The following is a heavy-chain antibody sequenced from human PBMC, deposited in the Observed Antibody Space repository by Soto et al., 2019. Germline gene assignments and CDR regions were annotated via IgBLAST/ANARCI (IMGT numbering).Heavy chain of an antibody. D-gene: IGHD2-2*01. CDR2: IYYSGST. V-gene: IGHV4-30-4*01. J-gene: IGHJ6*02. CDR1: GGSISSGDYY. Sequence: QVQLQESGPGLVKPSQTLSLTCTVSGGSISSGDYYWSWIRQPPGKGLEWIGYIYYSGSTYYNPSLRSRVTISVDTSKNQFSLKLSSVTAADTAVYYCARDAMIRMGDYYYGMDVWGQGTTVTVSS. CDR3: ARDAMIRMGDYYYGMDV.